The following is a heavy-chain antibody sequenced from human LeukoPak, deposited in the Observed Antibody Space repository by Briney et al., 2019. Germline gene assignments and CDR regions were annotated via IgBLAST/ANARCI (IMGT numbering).Heavy chain of an antibody. D-gene: IGHD6-13*01. CDR1: GFTFSSYS. CDR2: ISSSSSYI. J-gene: IGHJ4*02. CDR3: ARGRRIAAAGLYYFDY. V-gene: IGHV3-21*01. Sequence: GGSLRLSCAASGFTFSSYSMNWVRQAPGKGLEWVSSISSSSSYIYYADSVKGRFTISRDNAKNSLYLQMNSLRAEDTAVYYSARGRRIAAAGLYYFDYWGQGTLVTVSS.